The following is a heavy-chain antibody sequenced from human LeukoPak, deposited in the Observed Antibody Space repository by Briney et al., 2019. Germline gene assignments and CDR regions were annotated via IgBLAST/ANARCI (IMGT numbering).Heavy chain of an antibody. CDR1: GGSISSGGYY. Sequence: SETLSLTCTVSGGSISSGGYYWSWIRQHPGKGLEWIGYIYYSGSTYYNPSLKSRVTMSVDTSKNQFSLKLSSVTAADTAVYYCARSVSVVPAASLPYQIKVYYYGMDVWGQGTTVTVSS. J-gene: IGHJ6*02. D-gene: IGHD2-2*01. CDR3: ARSVSVVPAASLPYQIKVYYYGMDV. CDR2: IYYSGST. V-gene: IGHV4-31*03.